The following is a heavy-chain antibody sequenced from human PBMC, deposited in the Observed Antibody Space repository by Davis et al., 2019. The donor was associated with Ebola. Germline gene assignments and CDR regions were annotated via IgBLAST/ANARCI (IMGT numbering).Heavy chain of an antibody. CDR2: ISSSSSYI. CDR1: GFTFSSYS. D-gene: IGHD3-10*01. J-gene: IGHJ6*02. CDR3: ARDKAVRGVITLYYYYYGMDV. Sequence: GGSLRLSCAASGFTFSSYSMNWVRQAPGKGLEWVSSISSSSSYIYYADSVKGRFTISRDNSKNTLYLQMNSLRAEDTAVYYCARDKAVRGVITLYYYYYGMDVWGQGTTVTVSS. V-gene: IGHV3-21*01.